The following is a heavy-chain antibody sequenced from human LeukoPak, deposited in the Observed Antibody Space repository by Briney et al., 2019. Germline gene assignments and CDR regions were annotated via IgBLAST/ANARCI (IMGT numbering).Heavy chain of an antibody. CDR2: ISYDGSNK. V-gene: IGHV3-30*03. Sequence: GGSLRLSCAASGLTLSDYGMHWVRQAPGKGLEWVAVISYDGSNKNYGDSVKGRFTISRDLSKNTLYLQMDSLRAEDTAAYYCARSGLNRFDYWGQGTLVTVSS. CDR1: GLTLSDYG. J-gene: IGHJ4*02. CDR3: ARSGLNRFDY. D-gene: IGHD2-15*01.